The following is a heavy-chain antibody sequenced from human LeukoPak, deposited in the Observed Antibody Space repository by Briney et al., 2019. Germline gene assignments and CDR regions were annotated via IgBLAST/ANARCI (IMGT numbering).Heavy chain of an antibody. CDR2: VSASATNT. Sequence: RSGGSLRLSCAASGFTFSSYAMSWVRQAPGKGLDWVSIVSASATNTYYADSVRGRFTISRDNAKNTLYLQMNSLGDEDTAVYYCGRDVVLGSGSVDYWGQGVLVTVSS. CDR1: GFTFSSYA. CDR3: GRDVVLGSGSVDY. D-gene: IGHD3-10*01. V-gene: IGHV3-23*01. J-gene: IGHJ4*02.